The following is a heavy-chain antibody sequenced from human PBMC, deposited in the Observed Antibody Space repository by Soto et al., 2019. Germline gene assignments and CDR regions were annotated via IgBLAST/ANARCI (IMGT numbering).Heavy chain of an antibody. J-gene: IGHJ3*01. CDR1: GFTFSDYF. CDR3: STNCPETSDDAFDV. D-gene: IGHD2-21*01. Sequence: QVQLVESGGGLVKPGGSLRLSCAASGFTFSDYFMAWIRQAPGKGREWIAYISRNSRYTNFADSVRGRFTISRDNAKNSLYLQLNDLRAEDTAGYYWSTNCPETSDDAFDVWGQGTMVTVSS. V-gene: IGHV3-11*06. CDR2: ISRNSRYT.